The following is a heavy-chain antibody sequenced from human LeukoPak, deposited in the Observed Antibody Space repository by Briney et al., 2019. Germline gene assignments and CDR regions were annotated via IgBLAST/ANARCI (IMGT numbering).Heavy chain of an antibody. CDR3: ARGGSGVPYYYYYMDV. Sequence: GGSLRLSCAASGFTFSSYAMHWVRQAPGKGLEYVSAISSNGGSTYYANSVKGRFTISRDNSKNTLYLQMGSLRAEDMAVYYCARGGSGVPYYYYYMDVWGKGTTVTVPS. D-gene: IGHD3-10*01. V-gene: IGHV3-64*01. J-gene: IGHJ6*03. CDR1: GFTFSSYA. CDR2: ISSNGGST.